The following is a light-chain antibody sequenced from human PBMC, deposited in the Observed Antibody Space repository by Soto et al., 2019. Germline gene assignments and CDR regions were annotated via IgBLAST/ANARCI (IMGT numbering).Light chain of an antibody. Sequence: EIVLTQSPGTLYLSPGERATLSCRASQSVSSSQLAWYQQRPGQAPRLLIYGASTRATGIADRFSGSGSVTDVTLTISRLEHEDFAVYYCQQYGSSGVTFGPGTKVDIK. CDR1: QSVSSSQ. CDR2: GAS. J-gene: IGKJ3*01. CDR3: QQYGSSGVT. V-gene: IGKV3-20*01.